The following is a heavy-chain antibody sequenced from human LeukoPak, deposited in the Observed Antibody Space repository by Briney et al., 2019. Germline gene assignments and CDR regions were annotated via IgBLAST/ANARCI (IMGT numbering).Heavy chain of an antibody. CDR1: GFVFSTYA. CDR2: ISGNGGYT. V-gene: IGHV3-64*01. CDR3: ASEYYDFWSGSPDAFDI. J-gene: IGHJ3*02. D-gene: IGHD3-3*01. Sequence: PGGSLRLSCAASGFVFSTYAMHWVRQAPGKGLEYVSGISGNGGYTDYANSVKGRFTISRDNFKNTLYLQMGSLRAEDTAVYYCASEYYDFWSGSPDAFDIWGQGTMVTVSS.